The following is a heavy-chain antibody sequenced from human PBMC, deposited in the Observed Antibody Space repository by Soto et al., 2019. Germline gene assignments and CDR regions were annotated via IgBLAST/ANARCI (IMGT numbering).Heavy chain of an antibody. CDR1: GGTFSSYA. Sequence: GASVKVSCKASGGTFSSYAISWVRQAPGQGLEWMGGIIPIFGTANYAQKFQGRVTITADESTSTAYMELSSLRSEDTAVYYCARDRDSSGYYSTRSHFDYWGQGTMVTVSA. V-gene: IGHV1-69*13. D-gene: IGHD3-22*01. J-gene: IGHJ4*02. CDR3: ARDRDSSGYYSTRSHFDY. CDR2: IIPIFGTA.